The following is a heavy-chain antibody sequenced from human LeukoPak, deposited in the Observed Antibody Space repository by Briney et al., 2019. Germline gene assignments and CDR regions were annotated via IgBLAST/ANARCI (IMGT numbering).Heavy chain of an antibody. Sequence: GRSLRLSCAASGFTFTSYTMHWVRQAPGKGLEWVAVISSDGSSKYYADSVKGRFTIPRDNSKNTLYLQMNSLRTEDTAVYYCARDQGRIAAAGNYLSSGYWGQGTLVTVSS. D-gene: IGHD6-13*01. J-gene: IGHJ4*02. CDR1: GFTFTSYT. CDR3: ARDQGRIAAAGNYLSSGY. V-gene: IGHV3-30-3*01. CDR2: ISSDGSSK.